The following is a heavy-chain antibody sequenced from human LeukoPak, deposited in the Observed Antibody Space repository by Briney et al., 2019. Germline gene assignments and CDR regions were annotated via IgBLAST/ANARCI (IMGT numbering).Heavy chain of an antibody. CDR1: GFTFTRYT. Sequence: GRSLRLSCAASGFTFTRYTMHWVRQAPGKGLEWVALVLYDGSKKYYADPVKGRFTLSRDNSKNTLSLQMNTLRPDDTAVYYCVRDNYGGILDFWGQGTLVTVSS. J-gene: IGHJ4*02. D-gene: IGHD2-21*01. CDR2: VLYDGSKK. CDR3: VRDNYGGILDF. V-gene: IGHV3-30*04.